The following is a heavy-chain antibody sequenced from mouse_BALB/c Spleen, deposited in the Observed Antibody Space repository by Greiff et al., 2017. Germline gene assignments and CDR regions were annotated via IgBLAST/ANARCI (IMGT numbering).Heavy chain of an antibody. Sequence: QVQLQQPGAELVKPGTSVKLSCKASGYNFTSYWINWVKQRPGQGLEWIGDIYPGSGSTNYNEKFKSKATLTVDTSSSTAYMKLRSLASEDSALYYCARGTLYAMDYWGQGTSVTVSA. CDR3: ARGTLYAMDY. V-gene: IGHV1-55*01. D-gene: IGHD3-1*01. J-gene: IGHJ4*01. CDR1: GYNFTSYW. CDR2: IYPGSGST.